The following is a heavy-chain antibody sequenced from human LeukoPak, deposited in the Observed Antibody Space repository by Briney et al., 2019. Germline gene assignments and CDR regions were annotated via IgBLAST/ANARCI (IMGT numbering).Heavy chain of an antibody. J-gene: IGHJ4*02. CDR3: AKSSYYDSSGYYREYYFDY. CDR1: RFTFSNFG. CDR2: ISGSGGST. V-gene: IGHV3-23*01. Sequence: TGGSLRLSCAASRFTFSNFGMSWVRRAPGKGLEWVSAISGSGGSTYYADSVKGRFTISRDNSKNTLYLQMNSLRAEDTAVYYCAKSSYYDSSGYYREYYFDYWGQGTLVTVSS. D-gene: IGHD3-22*01.